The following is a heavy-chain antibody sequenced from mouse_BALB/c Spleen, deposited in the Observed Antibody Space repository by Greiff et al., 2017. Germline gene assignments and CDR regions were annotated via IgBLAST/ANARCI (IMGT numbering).Heavy chain of an antibody. CDR1: GYSITSDYA. Sequence: VQLKESGPGLVKPSQSLSLTCTVTGYSITSDYAWNWIRQFPGNKLEWMGYISYSGSTSYNPSLKSRISITRDTSKNQFFLQLNSVTTEDTATYYCARDGYYFYYAMDYWGQGTSVTVSS. V-gene: IGHV3-2*02. CDR2: ISYSGST. CDR3: ARDGYYFYYAMDY. J-gene: IGHJ4*01. D-gene: IGHD2-3*01.